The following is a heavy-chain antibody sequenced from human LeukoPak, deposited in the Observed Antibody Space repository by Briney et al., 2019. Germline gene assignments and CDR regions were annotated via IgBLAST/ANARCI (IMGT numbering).Heavy chain of an antibody. CDR3: AKYVSTGWFDP. J-gene: IGHJ5*02. Sequence: PSETLSLTCTVSGGSISSEYWTWIRQSPGKGLEWIGYIYYSGSTNYNPSLKSRVTISVDTSENQFSLKLSSVTAADTAVYYCAKYVSTGWFDPWGQGTLVTVSS. V-gene: IGHV4-59*08. D-gene: IGHD5/OR15-5a*01. CDR1: GGSISSEY. CDR2: IYYSGST.